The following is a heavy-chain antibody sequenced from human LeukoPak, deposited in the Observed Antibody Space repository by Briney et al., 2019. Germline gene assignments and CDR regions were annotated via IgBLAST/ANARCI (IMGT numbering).Heavy chain of an antibody. V-gene: IGHV1-18*01. CDR3: ARVPTIFGVVITGRYGMDV. D-gene: IGHD3-3*01. CDR2: ISAYSGNT. Sequence: ASVKVSCKASGYTFTSYGISWVRQAPGQGLEWMGWISAYSGNTNYAQKLQGRVTMTTDTSTSKAYMELRSLRSDDTAVYYCARVPTIFGVVITGRYGMDVWGQGTTVTVSS. J-gene: IGHJ6*02. CDR1: GYTFTSYG.